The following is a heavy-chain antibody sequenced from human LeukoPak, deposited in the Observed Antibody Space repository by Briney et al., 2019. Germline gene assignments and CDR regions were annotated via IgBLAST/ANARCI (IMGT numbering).Heavy chain of an antibody. CDR2: IYPKSGDT. V-gene: IGHV1-18*04. CDR1: GYTFTDYY. D-gene: IGHD3-16*01. Sequence: ASVKVSCKASGYTFTDYYIHWVRQAPGQGLEWMGYIYPKSGDTKYAQKLQGRVTMTTDTSTSTAYMELRSLRSDDTAVYYCAREGLGELTLDCWGQGTLVTVSS. J-gene: IGHJ4*02. CDR3: AREGLGELTLDC.